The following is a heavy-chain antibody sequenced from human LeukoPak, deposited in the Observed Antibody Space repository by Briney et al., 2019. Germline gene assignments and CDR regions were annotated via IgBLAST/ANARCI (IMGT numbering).Heavy chain of an antibody. Sequence: TGGSLRLSCAASGFTFSNAWMSWVRQAPGKGLEWVSAIXXSGXSTYYADSVKGRFTISRDNSKSTLYLQMNSLRAEDTAVYYCAXXGSSTSPNRQPDYYYYMDVWGKGTTVTVSS. V-gene: IGHV3-23*01. CDR3: AXXGSSTSPNRQPDYYYYMDV. D-gene: IGHD2-2*01. CDR1: GFTFSNAW. J-gene: IGHJ6*03. CDR2: IXXSGXST.